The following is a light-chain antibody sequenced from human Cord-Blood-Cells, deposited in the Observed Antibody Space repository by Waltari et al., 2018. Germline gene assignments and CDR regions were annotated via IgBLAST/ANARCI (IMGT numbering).Light chain of an antibody. V-gene: IGLV2-11*01. CDR2: EVS. J-gene: IGLJ3*02. CDR1: SSDVGCYNY. Sequence: QSALTQPRSVSGSPGQSVTISCTGTSSDVGCYNYVSWYQQHPGKAPKLMIYEVSKRPSGVPDRFSGSKSGNTASLTISGLQAEDEADYYGCSYAGSYTWVFGGGTKLTVL. CDR3: CSYAGSYTWV.